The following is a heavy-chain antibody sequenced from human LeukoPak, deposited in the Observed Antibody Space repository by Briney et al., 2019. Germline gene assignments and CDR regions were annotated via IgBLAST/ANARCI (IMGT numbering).Heavy chain of an antibody. V-gene: IGHV3-23*01. CDR2: ISGSGDST. Sequence: GGSLRLSCAASGFTFSSYGMSWVRQAPGKGLEWVSLISGSGDSTYYADSVKGRFTISRDNSKNTLYLQMNSLRAEDTALYYCAKKTDSRSPGGFDPWGQGTLVTVSS. CDR3: AKKTDSRSPGGFDP. D-gene: IGHD6-13*01. CDR1: GFTFSSYG. J-gene: IGHJ5*02.